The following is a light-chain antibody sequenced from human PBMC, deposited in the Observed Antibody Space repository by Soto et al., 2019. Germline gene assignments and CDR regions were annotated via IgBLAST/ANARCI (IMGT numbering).Light chain of an antibody. V-gene: IGLV1-47*02. J-gene: IGLJ3*02. CDR2: STN. CDR3: ASWDVSLSGWV. CDR1: NSNIGTYY. Sequence: QSVLTQSPSASGTPGQRVTISCSGQNSNIGTYYAYWYQHLPRTAPKLLIYSTNLRPSGVPDRFSGSKSGTSASLAISGLRAEDEGHYYCASWDVSLSGWVFGGGTKLTVL.